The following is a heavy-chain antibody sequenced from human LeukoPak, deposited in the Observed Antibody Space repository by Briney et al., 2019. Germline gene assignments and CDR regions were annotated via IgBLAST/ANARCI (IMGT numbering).Heavy chain of an antibody. J-gene: IGHJ4*02. CDR3: ARDAFLSGSLSPIDF. Sequence: GASVKVSCKASGYTFTSYGISWVRQAPGQGLEWMGIINTSGGSTSSAQKLQGRVTMTRDTSTSTVYMELSSLRSEDTALYYCARDAFLSGSLSPIDFWGQGTLVTVSS. CDR1: GYTFTSYG. V-gene: IGHV1-46*01. D-gene: IGHD5-12*01. CDR2: INTSGGST.